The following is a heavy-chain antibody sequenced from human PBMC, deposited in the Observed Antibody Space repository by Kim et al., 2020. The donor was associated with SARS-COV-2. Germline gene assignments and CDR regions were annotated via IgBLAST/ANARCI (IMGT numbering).Heavy chain of an antibody. V-gene: IGHV1-69*13. CDR3: ARAVGTHYDILTGYSPSYYYYGMDV. Sequence: SVKVSCKASGGTFSSYAISWVRQAPGQGLEWMGGIIPIFGTANYAQKFQGRVTITADESTSTAYMELSNLRSEDTAVYYCARAVGTHYDILTGYSPSYYYYGMDVWGQGTTVTVSS. CDR2: IIPIFGTA. J-gene: IGHJ6*02. CDR1: GGTFSSYA. D-gene: IGHD3-9*01.